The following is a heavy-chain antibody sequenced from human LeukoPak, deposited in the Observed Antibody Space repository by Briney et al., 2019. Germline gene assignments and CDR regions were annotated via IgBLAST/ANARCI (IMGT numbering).Heavy chain of an antibody. D-gene: IGHD3-3*01. J-gene: IGHJ5*02. CDR1: GYTFTSYD. Sequence: ASVKVSCKASGYTFTSYDINWVRQATGQGLEWMGWMNPNSGNTGYAQKFQGRVTMTRNTSISTAYMELSSLRSEDTAVYHCAREFLEWLGPFDPWGQGTLVTVSS. CDR2: MNPNSGNT. CDR3: AREFLEWLGPFDP. V-gene: IGHV1-8*01.